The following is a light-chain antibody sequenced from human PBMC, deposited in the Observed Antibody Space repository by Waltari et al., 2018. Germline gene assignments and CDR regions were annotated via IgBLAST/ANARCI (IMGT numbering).Light chain of an antibody. Sequence: QITNSPSPHPASVGERGTITCRASQSISSWLAWYQQKPGKAPKLLIYKASSLESGVPSRFSGSGSGTEFTLTISSLQPDDFATYYCQQYNSYWTFGQGTKVEIK. J-gene: IGKJ1*01. CDR3: QQYNSYWT. V-gene: IGKV1-5*03. CDR1: QSISSW. CDR2: KAS.